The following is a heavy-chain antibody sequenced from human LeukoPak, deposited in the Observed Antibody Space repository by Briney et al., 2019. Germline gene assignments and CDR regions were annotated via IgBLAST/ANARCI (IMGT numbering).Heavy chain of an antibody. J-gene: IGHJ4*02. CDR2: INPYSGDT. CDR1: GYTFTVYY. CDR3: ARLPYDGSAYSDY. V-gene: IGHV1-2*02. D-gene: IGHD3-22*01. Sequence: GASVKVSCKASGYTFTVYYIHWVRQAPGQGLEWMGWINPYSGDTNYAQKFQGRVTLTRDTSISTAYLELSRLRSDDTAVYYCARLPYDGSAYSDYWGQGTLVTVSS.